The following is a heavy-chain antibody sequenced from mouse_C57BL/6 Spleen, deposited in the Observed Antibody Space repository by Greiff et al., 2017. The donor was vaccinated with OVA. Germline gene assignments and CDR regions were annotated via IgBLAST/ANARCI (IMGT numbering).Heavy chain of an antibody. J-gene: IGHJ1*03. V-gene: IGHV1-54*01. Sequence: VQLQESGAELVRPGTSVKVSCKASGYAFTNYLIEWVKQRPGQGLEWIGVINPGSGGTNYNEKFKGKATLTADKSSSTAYMQLSSLTSEDAAVYFCATYSNDWYFDVWGTGTTVTVSS. CDR3: ATYSNDWYFDV. CDR1: GYAFTNYL. CDR2: INPGSGGT. D-gene: IGHD2-5*01.